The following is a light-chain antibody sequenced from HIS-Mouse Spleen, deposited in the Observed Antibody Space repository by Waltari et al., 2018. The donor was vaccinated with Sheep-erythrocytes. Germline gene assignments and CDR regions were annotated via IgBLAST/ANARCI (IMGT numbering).Light chain of an antibody. J-gene: IGLJ1*01. CDR2: DAR. Sequence: QSALTHPPPLSGSPWQSVTISCTGTSTDVGVYNYRSRYQQHPGKAPKLMIYDARKRPSGVPDRFSGSKSGNTASLTISGLQAEDEADYYCCSYAGSYNHVFATGTKVTVL. V-gene: IGLV2-11*01. CDR1: STDVGVYNY. CDR3: CSYAGSYNHV.